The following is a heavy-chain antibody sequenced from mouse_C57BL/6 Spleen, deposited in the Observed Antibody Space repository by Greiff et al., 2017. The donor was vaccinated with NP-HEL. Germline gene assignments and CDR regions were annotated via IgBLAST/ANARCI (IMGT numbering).Heavy chain of an antibody. V-gene: IGHV1-53*01. Sequence: QVQLKQPGTELVKPGASVKLSCKASGYTFTSYWMHWVKQRPGQGLEWIGNINPSNGGTNYNEKFKSKATLTVDKSSSTAYMQLSSLTSEDSAVYYCARFITTVVEDFDYWGQGTTLTVSS. CDR1: GYTFTSYW. D-gene: IGHD1-1*01. CDR2: INPSNGGT. J-gene: IGHJ2*01. CDR3: ARFITTVVEDFDY.